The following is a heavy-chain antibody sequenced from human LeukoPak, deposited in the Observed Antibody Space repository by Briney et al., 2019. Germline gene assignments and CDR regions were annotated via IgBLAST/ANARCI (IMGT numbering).Heavy chain of an antibody. D-gene: IGHD5-12*01. J-gene: IGHJ4*02. CDR2: INHSGST. V-gene: IGHV4-34*01. CDR3: ARGHIVAYGIFDY. Sequence: SETLSLTCGVYGGSFSGYYWSWIRQPPGKGLEWIGEINHSGSTNYNPSLKSRVTISVDTSKNQFSLKLSSVTAADTAVYYCARGHIVAYGIFDYWGQGTLVTVSS. CDR1: GGSFSGYY.